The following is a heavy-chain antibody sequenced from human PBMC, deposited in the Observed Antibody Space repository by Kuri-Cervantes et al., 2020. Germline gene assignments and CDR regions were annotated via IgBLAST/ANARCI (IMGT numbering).Heavy chain of an antibody. CDR2: IYYSGST. D-gene: IGHD6-13*01. CDR1: GGSISSGGYY. J-gene: IGHJ4*02. CDR3: ARVLKSSSRYYFDY. Sequence: SETLSLTCTVSGGSISSGGYYWSWIRQHPGKGLEWIGSIYYSGSTYYNPSLKSRVTISVDTSKNQFSLKLSSVTAADTAVYYCARVLKSSSRYYFDYWGQGTLVTVSS. V-gene: IGHV4-39*01.